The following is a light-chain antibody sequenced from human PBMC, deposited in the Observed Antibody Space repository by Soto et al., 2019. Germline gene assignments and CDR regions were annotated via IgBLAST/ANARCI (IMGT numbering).Light chain of an antibody. Sequence: GDRVTITCRASPSVSIWLAWYQQKPGKAPKLLIFDASSLESGVPSRFSGSGSGTEFTLTISSLQPDDSATYYCQHLRTFGQGTKVEIK. CDR1: PSVSIW. CDR2: DAS. CDR3: QHLRT. J-gene: IGKJ1*01. V-gene: IGKV1-5*01.